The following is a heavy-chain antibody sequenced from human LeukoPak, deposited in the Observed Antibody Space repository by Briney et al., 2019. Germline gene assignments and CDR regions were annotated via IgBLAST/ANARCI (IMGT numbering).Heavy chain of an antibody. CDR2: ISYDGSNE. D-gene: IGHD5-12*01. V-gene: IGHV3-30*04. CDR1: GFTFSGYV. CDR3: ARDLVDIVATIYPPETVFDP. Sequence: GGSLRLSCAASGFTFSGYVMHWVRQAPGKGLEWVAIISYDGSNEYYADSVKGRFTISRDNSKSTLYLQMNSLRAADTAVYYCARDLVDIVATIYPPETVFDPWGQGTLVTVSS. J-gene: IGHJ5*02.